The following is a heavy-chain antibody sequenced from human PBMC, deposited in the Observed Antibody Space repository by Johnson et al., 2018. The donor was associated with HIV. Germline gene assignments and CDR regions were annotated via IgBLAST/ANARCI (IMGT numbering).Heavy chain of an antibody. J-gene: IGHJ3*02. CDR1: GFTFSSYA. CDR2: ISYDASNK. D-gene: IGHD1-14*01. CDR3: VTRDPTHRPGAFDI. V-gene: IGHV3-30*04. Sequence: QVQLVESGGGLVQPGGSLRLSCAASGFTFSSYAMSWVRQAPGKGLEWVAVISYDASNKYYADSVKGPFTLSRDNAKNSLYLQMNSLRAEDTAVYYCVTRDPTHRPGAFDIWGQGTLVTVSS.